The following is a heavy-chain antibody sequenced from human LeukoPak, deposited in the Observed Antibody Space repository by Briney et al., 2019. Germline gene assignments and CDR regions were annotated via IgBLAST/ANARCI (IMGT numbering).Heavy chain of an antibody. CDR2: ISPYNDNT. J-gene: IGHJ5*02. CDR3: ARGNSSSSWFTANSWFDP. V-gene: IGHV1-18*01. D-gene: IGHD6-6*01. CDR1: GYTFTSNG. Sequence: GASVKVSCKASGYTFTSNGISWVRQAPGQGLEWMGWISPYNDNTKYAQKLQGRVSMTTDTSTSTANMELRSLRSDDTAVYYCARGNSSSSWFTANSWFDPWGQGTLVIVSS.